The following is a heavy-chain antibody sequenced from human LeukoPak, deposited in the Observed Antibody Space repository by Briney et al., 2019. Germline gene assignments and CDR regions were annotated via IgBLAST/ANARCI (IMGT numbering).Heavy chain of an antibody. Sequence: SETLSLTCAVYGGSFSGYYWSWIRQPPGKGLEWIGEINHSGSTNYNPSLKSRVTISVDTSKNQFSLKLSSVTAADTAVYYCASSDGYYYYGMDVWGQGTTVTVSS. CDR1: GGSFSGYY. CDR2: INHSGST. V-gene: IGHV4-34*01. J-gene: IGHJ6*02. CDR3: ASSDGYYYYGMDV.